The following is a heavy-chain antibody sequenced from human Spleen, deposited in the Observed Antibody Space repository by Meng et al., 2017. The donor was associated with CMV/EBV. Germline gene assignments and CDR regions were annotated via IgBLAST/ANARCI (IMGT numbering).Heavy chain of an antibody. Sequence: GGSLRLSCTVSGGSISSSSYYWGWIRQPPGKGLEWVSAISWNSGTINYADSVKGRFTISRDNAKNSLYLQMNSLRIENTAFYYCAAAGLGLLDYWGQGALVTVSS. D-gene: IGHD6-13*01. V-gene: IGHV3-9*01. CDR1: GGSISSSSYY. CDR2: ISWNSGTI. J-gene: IGHJ4*02. CDR3: AAAGLGLLDY.